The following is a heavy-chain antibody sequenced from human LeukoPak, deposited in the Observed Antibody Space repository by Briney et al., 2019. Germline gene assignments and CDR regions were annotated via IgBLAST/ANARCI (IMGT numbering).Heavy chain of an antibody. CDR3: ARDTPYGGNSDDAFDI. J-gene: IGHJ3*02. D-gene: IGHD4-23*01. Sequence: ASVKVSCKASGNTFTSYYMHWVRQAPGQGLEWMGIINPSGGSTSYAQKFQGRVTMTRDTSTGTVYMELSSLRSEDTAVYYCARDTPYGGNSDDAFDIWGQGTMVTVSS. CDR2: INPSGGST. V-gene: IGHV1-46*01. CDR1: GNTFTSYY.